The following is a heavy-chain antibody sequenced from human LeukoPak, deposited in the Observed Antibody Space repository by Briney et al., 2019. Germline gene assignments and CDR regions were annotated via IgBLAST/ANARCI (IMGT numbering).Heavy chain of an antibody. CDR2: ISAYNGNT. D-gene: IGHD3-22*01. CDR3: ASFDYYHSSGYYYGY. Sequence: ASVKVSSKASGYTFTSCGISWVRQAPGQGLEWMGWISAYNGNTNYAQKLQGRVTMTTDTSTSTAYMELRSLRSDDTAVYYCASFDYYHSSGYYYGYWGQGTLVAVSS. J-gene: IGHJ4*02. V-gene: IGHV1-18*01. CDR1: GYTFTSCG.